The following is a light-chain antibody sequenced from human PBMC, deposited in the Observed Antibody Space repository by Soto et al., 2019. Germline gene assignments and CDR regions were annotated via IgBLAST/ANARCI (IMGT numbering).Light chain of an antibody. V-gene: IGLV3-21*04. CDR3: QVWDSSSDHPYV. J-gene: IGLJ1*01. CDR1: NIGSKS. CDR2: YDS. Sequence: PPSGPVFPGKGARITKEENNIGSKSVHWYQQKPGQAPVLVIYYDSDRPSGIPERFSGSNSGNTATLTISRVEAGDEADYYCQVWDSSSDHPYVFGTGTKVTVL.